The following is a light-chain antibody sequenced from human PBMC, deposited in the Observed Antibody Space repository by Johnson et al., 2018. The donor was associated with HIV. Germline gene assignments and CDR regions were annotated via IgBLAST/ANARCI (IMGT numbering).Light chain of an antibody. CDR3: GTWDSRLSAYV. V-gene: IGLV1-51*01. Sequence: QSVLTQPPSVSAAPGQKVTISCSGSSCDIANNYVSWHQHLPGTAPKLLIYDTIKRHSGIPDRFSGSKSGTSATLGLTGLQTGDEADYYCGTWDSRLSAYVFGAGTKVTVL. CDR1: SCDIANNY. CDR2: DTI. J-gene: IGLJ1*01.